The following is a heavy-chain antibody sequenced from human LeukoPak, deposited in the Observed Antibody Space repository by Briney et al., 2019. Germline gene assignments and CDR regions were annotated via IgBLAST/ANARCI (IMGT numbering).Heavy chain of an antibody. Sequence: PGGSLRLSCAASGFTFSSYAMSWVRQAPGKELEWVSAISGSGGSTYYADSVKGRFTISRDNSKNTLYLQMNSLRAEDTAVYYCAKVLPRRNYYGSGFDYWGQGTLVTVSS. CDR1: GFTFSSYA. D-gene: IGHD3-10*01. V-gene: IGHV3-23*01. J-gene: IGHJ4*02. CDR3: AKVLPRRNYYGSGFDY. CDR2: ISGSGGST.